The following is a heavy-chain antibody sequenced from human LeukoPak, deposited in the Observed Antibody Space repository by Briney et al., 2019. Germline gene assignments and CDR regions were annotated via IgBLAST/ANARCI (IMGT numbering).Heavy chain of an antibody. CDR3: ARNLPERSRLITMIRGVRSWFDP. CDR2: IYSGGST. J-gene: IGHJ5*02. D-gene: IGHD3-10*01. V-gene: IGHV3-53*01. CDR1: EFSVGSNY. Sequence: GGSLRLSCAASEFSVGSNYMTWVRQAPGKGLEWVSLIYSGGSTYYADSVKGRFAISRDDSKNTLYLQMNSLRAEDTAVYYCARNLPERSRLITMIRGVRSWFDPWGQGTLVTVSS.